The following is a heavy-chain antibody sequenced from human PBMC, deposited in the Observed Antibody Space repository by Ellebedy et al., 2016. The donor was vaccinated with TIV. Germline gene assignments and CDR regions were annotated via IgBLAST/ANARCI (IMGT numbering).Heavy chain of an antibody. D-gene: IGHD3-10*01. CDR1: GGSISSYY. J-gene: IGHJ4*02. V-gene: IGHV4-4*07. CDR3: ARDRYYGSGSPSYFDY. Sequence: SETLSLTCTASGGSISSYYWSWIRQPAGKGLEWIGRIYVSGSTNYNPSLKSRVTMSVDTSKNQFSLKLSSVTAADTAVYYCARDRYYGSGSPSYFDYWGQGTLVTVSS. CDR2: IYVSGST.